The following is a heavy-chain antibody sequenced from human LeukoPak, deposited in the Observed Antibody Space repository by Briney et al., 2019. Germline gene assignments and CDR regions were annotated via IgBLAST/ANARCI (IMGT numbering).Heavy chain of an antibody. CDR1: SGSISSHY. CDR2: IHTSGSI. J-gene: IGHJ4*02. D-gene: IGHD6-13*01. V-gene: IGHV4-4*07. CDR3: AGYSSSWYFDY. Sequence: SETLSLTCTVSSGSISSHYWSWVRQPAGKGLEWIGRIHTSGSINYNPSLKSRVTMSVDTSKNQFSLKLSSVTAADTAVYYCAGYSSSWYFDYWGEGTLVTVSS.